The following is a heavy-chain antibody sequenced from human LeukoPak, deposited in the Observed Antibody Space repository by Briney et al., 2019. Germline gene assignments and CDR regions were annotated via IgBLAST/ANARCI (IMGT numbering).Heavy chain of an antibody. D-gene: IGHD5-12*01. CDR1: GFTFASYW. CDR2: IKHDGGEK. V-gene: IGHV3-7*01. Sequence: PGGSLRLSCAASGFTFASYWMSWVRQAPGKGLEWVATIKHDGGEKYYVDSVKGRFTISRDNSKNTVFLRMNSLRAEDTAVYYCARDLFPGYSIGYHYGYWGQGTRVTVSS. CDR3: ARDLFPGYSIGYHYGY. J-gene: IGHJ4*02.